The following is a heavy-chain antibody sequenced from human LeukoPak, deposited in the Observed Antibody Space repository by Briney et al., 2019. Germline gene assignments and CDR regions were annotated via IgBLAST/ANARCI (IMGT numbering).Heavy chain of an antibody. CDR1: GFTFSNHA. D-gene: IGHD3-22*01. CDR3: ARGEEFYDSSGYRRLDS. Sequence: GGSLRLSCAASGFTFSNHAMHWVRQAPGKALEYVAVISSNGANTFHAKSLNDRFTISRDNSKNILYLQMGSLRAEDMAVYYCARGEEFYDSSGYRRLDSWGREPWSSSPQ. V-gene: IGHV3-64*01. J-gene: IGHJ4*02. CDR2: ISSNGANT.